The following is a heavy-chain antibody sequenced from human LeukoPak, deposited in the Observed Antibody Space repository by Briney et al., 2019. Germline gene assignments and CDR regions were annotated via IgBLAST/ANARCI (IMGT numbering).Heavy chain of an antibody. J-gene: IGHJ5*02. CDR2: VYNSGGT. Sequence: PTETLSLTCTVSGGSISSYYWSWIRQPPGKGLEWIGYVYNSGGTSYKSSLKSRVTMSVDTSKKQFSLNLSSVTAADTAVYYCARQGGQVRFDPWGQGTLVTVSS. V-gene: IGHV4-59*08. CDR3: ARQGGQVRFDP. CDR1: GGSISSYY. D-gene: IGHD3-16*01.